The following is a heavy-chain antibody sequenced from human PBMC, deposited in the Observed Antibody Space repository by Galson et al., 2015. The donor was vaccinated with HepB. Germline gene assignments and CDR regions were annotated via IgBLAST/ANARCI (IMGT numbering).Heavy chain of an antibody. Sequence: SVKVSCKASGGTFSSYAISWVRQAPGQGLEWMGGIIPIFGTANYAQKFQGRVTITADESTSTAYMELSSLRSEDTAVYYCARSVVAAAGPQYNWFDPWGQGTLVTVSS. J-gene: IGHJ5*02. CDR2: IIPIFGTA. CDR3: ARSVVAAAGPQYNWFDP. D-gene: IGHD6-13*01. CDR1: GGTFSSYA. V-gene: IGHV1-69*13.